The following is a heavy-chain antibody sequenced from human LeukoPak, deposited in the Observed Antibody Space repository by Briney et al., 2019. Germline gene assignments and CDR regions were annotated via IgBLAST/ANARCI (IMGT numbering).Heavy chain of an antibody. CDR1: GFTFSDYY. D-gene: IGHD1-26*01. J-gene: IGHJ4*02. CDR3: ARVGYSGSPGDY. CDR2: ISSRSGSSI. Sequence: GGSLRLSCAASGFTFSDYYMTWIRQTPGKGLEWVSYISSRSGSSIYYADSVKGRFTISRDNAKNSLYLQVSSLRAEDTAVYYCARVGYSGSPGDYWGQGTLVTVSS. V-gene: IGHV3-11*04.